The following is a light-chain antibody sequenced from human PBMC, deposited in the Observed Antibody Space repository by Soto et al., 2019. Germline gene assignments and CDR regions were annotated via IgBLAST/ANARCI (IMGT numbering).Light chain of an antibody. CDR3: QQYYSTLT. J-gene: IGKJ4*01. V-gene: IGKV4-1*01. Sequence: DIVMTQSPDSLAVSLGERATINCKSSQSVLYSSNNKNYLAWYQQKPGQPPKLLIYWASTRESVVPDRCSGSWSGTDFTLTISSLQAEDVAVYYCQQYYSTLTFGGGTKVEIK. CDR2: WAS. CDR1: QSVLYSSNNKNY.